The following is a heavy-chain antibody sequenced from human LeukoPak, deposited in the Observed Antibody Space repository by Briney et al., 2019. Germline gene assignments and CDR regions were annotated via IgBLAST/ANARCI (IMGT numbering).Heavy chain of an antibody. CDR3: ARTVVVAAYYFDY. CDR1: GFTFSSYW. CDR2: IKQDGSEK. V-gene: IGHV3-7*01. J-gene: IGHJ4*02. D-gene: IGHD2-15*01. Sequence: GGSLRLSCAASGFTFSSYWMSWVRQAPGKGLEWVANIKQDGSEKYYVDSVKGRFAISRDNAKNSLYLQMNGLRAEDTAVYYCARTVVVAAYYFDYWGQGTLVTVSS.